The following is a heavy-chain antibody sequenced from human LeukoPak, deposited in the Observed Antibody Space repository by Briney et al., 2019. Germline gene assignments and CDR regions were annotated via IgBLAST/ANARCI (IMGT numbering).Heavy chain of an antibody. CDR1: GFTFSRYS. Sequence: GGSLRLSCAASGFTFSRYSMNWVRQAPGNGLEWVSYISSSSSTIYYADSVKGRFTISRDNAKNSLYLQMNSLRDEDTAVYYCARCSYYYDRGRLDYWGQGTLVTVSS. CDR2: ISSSSSTI. J-gene: IGHJ4*02. D-gene: IGHD3-22*01. V-gene: IGHV3-48*02. CDR3: ARCSYYYDRGRLDY.